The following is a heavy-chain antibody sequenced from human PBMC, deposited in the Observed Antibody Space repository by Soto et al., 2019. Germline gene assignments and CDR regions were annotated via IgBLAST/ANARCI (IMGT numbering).Heavy chain of an antibody. CDR2: ISGSGDTS. D-gene: IGHD6-19*01. CDR1: GFTFSNYA. Sequence: LRLSCAASGFTFSNYAMSWVRQAPGKGLEWVSIISGSGDTSYYADSVKGRFTISRDNSRNTLYLQMNSLRAGDSAKYYCAKEGTSGLYYFDYWGPGTLVTVSS. J-gene: IGHJ4*02. CDR3: AKEGTSGLYYFDY. V-gene: IGHV3-23*01.